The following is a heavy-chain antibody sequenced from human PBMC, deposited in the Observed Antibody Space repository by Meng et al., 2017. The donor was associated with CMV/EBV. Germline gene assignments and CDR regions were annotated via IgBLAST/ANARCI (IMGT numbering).Heavy chain of an antibody. D-gene: IGHD6-19*01. J-gene: IGHJ4*02. CDR1: GFTFSSSW. Sequence: GESLKISCAASGFTFSSSWMHWVCQAPEKGLEWVADIKCDGSEKYYVDSVKGRFTISRDNSKNTLYLQMNSLRAEDTAVYYCAKDWWSAQWLVRPYFDYWGQGALVTVSS. CDR3: AKDWWSAQWLVRPYFDY. V-gene: IGHV3-52*01. CDR2: IKCDGSEK.